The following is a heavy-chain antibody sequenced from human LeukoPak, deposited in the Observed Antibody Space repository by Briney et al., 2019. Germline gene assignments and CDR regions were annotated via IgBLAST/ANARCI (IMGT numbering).Heavy chain of an antibody. CDR1: GFTFSSYA. D-gene: IGHD4-11*01. CDR2: ISGSGGST. Sequence: GGSLRLSCAASGFTFSSYAMSWVRQAPGKGLEWVSAISGSGGSTYYADSVKGRFTISRDNAKNSLYLQMNSLRAEDTAVYYCARDGGSNYVYGMDVWGQGTTVTVSS. CDR3: ARDGGSNYVYGMDV. J-gene: IGHJ6*02. V-gene: IGHV3-23*01.